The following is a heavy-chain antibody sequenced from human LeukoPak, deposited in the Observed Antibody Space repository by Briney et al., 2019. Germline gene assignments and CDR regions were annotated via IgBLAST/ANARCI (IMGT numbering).Heavy chain of an antibody. Sequence: PSETLSLTCAVYGGSFSGYYWSWIRQPPGKGLEWIGEINHSGSTNYNPSLKSRVTISVDTSKNQFSLKLSSVTAADTAVYYCARGGYFRGGTTKHWFDYWGQGTLVTVSS. CDR2: INHSGST. V-gene: IGHV4-34*01. J-gene: IGHJ4*02. D-gene: IGHD1-26*01. CDR1: GGSFSGYY. CDR3: ARGGYFRGGTTKHWFDY.